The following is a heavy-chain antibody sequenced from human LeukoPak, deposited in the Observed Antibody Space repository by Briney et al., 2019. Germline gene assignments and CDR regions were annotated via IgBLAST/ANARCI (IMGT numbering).Heavy chain of an antibody. CDR3: AKMVMVVAAIDY. CDR1: GFTFSSYA. D-gene: IGHD2-15*01. Sequence: GGSLRLSCAASGFTFSSYAMSWVRQAPGKGLEWVSAISGSGGSTYYADSVKVRFTISRDNSKNTLYLQMNSLGAEDTAVYYCAKMVMVVAAIDYWGQGTLVTVSS. J-gene: IGHJ4*02. CDR2: ISGSGGST. V-gene: IGHV3-23*01.